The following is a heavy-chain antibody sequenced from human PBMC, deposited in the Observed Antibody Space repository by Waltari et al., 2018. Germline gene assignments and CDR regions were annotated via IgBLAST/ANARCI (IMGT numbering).Heavy chain of an antibody. Sequence: QVQLVQSGAEVKKPGSSVKVSCKASGGTFSSYAISWVRQAPGQGLEWMGGIIPIFGTANYAQKFQGRVTITADESTSTAYMELSSLRSEDTAVYYCARVIRLELPVSHLVSDYYYMDVWGKGTTVTVSS. D-gene: IGHD1-7*01. CDR3: ARVIRLELPVSHLVSDYYYMDV. V-gene: IGHV1-69*01. CDR2: IIPIFGTA. J-gene: IGHJ6*03. CDR1: GGTFSSYA.